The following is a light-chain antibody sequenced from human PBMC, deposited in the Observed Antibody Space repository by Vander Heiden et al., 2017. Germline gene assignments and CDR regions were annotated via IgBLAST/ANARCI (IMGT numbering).Light chain of an antibody. Sequence: EIVLTQSPGTLSLSPGERATLSCRASQSVSSAYLAWYQQKPGQAPRLLIYGASSRATGIQDRSSGSESGTDFTITISRLEPEDFAVYYCQQYGSSPWTFGQGTKVEMK. CDR1: QSVSSAY. CDR3: QQYGSSPWT. J-gene: IGKJ1*01. V-gene: IGKV3-20*01. CDR2: GAS.